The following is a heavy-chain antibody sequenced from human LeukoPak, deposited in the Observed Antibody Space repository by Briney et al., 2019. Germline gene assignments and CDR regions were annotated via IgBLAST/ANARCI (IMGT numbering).Heavy chain of an antibody. CDR2: IGGRGTIT. V-gene: IGHV3-23*01. J-gene: IGHJ4*02. D-gene: IGHD4-17*01. CDR1: GFTFSSYA. CDR3: AKDDDYVEYGYYFDF. Sequence: PGGSLRLSCAASGFTFSSYAMSWVRQAPGQGLEWVSAIGGRGTITYYADSVKGRFTISKDNSKNTLYLQMNSLRAEDTAVYYCAKDDDYVEYGYYFDFWGQGTLVTVSS.